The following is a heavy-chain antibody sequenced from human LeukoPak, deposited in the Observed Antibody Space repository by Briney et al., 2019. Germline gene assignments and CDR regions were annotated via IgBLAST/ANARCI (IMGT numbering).Heavy chain of an antibody. J-gene: IGHJ4*02. D-gene: IGHD3-10*01. V-gene: IGHV3-48*01. CDR3: ARNYSPFDY. CDR2: ISSDSGTI. CDR1: GFTFSVYS. Sequence: GGSLRLSCAASGFTFSVYSMNWVRQAPGKGLEWVSYISSDSGTIYYADSVKGRFTISRDNAKNSLYLQMDNLRAADTAVHYCARNYSPFDYWGQGTLVTVSS.